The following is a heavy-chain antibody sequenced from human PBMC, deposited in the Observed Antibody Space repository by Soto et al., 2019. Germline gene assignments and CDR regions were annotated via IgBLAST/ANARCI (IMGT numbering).Heavy chain of an antibody. Sequence: EVQLLESGGGLVQPGGSLRLSCAVSGFTFDTYAMYWVRQAPGKGLEWVSTISGSGDTYYADSVKGRFTISRDTSKKMRDLRRNSLRSEDLDLYHCATRGHVVILSPALILVVDRWGQGTLVIVSS. V-gene: IGHV3-23*01. D-gene: IGHD2-8*02. CDR1: GFTFDTYA. CDR3: ATRGHVVILSPALILVVDR. CDR2: ISGSGDT. J-gene: IGHJ5*02.